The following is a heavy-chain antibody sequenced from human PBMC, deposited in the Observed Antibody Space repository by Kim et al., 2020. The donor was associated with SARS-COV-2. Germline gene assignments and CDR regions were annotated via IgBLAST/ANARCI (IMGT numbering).Heavy chain of an antibody. CDR2: MNPNSGNT. CDR1: GYTFTSYD. J-gene: IGHJ5*02. D-gene: IGHD1-7*01. V-gene: IGHV1-8*01. Sequence: ASVKVSCKASGYTFTSYDINWVRQATGQGLEWMGWMNPNSGNTGYAQKFQGRVTMTRNTSISTAYMELGSLRSEDTAVYYCARGELREVVWFDPWGQGTLVTVSS. CDR3: ARGELREVVWFDP.